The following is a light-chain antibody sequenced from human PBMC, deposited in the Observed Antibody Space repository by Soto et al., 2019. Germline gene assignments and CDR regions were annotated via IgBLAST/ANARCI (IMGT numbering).Light chain of an antibody. J-gene: IGKJ1*01. Sequence: ETVLTQSPGTLSLSPGERATLYCRASQSVSSNHLAWYQQKPGQPPRLLIYDASTRATGIPSRFSGSGSGTEFTLTISSLKSEDFAVYYCQQYDNWPRTFGQGTKVDIK. CDR2: DAS. CDR1: QSVSSN. V-gene: IGKV3-15*01. CDR3: QQYDNWPRT.